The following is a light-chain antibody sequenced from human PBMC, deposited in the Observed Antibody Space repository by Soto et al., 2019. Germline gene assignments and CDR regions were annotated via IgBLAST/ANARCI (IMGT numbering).Light chain of an antibody. V-gene: IGKV1-5*01. Sequence: DIQMTQSPSTLSASVGDRVTITCRASQSISNWLAGYQEKPGKAPKVLIYDASSLERGVPSRFSGSGSGTEFTITISNLQPDDFATYYCQQYNGNFGQGTKLEI. CDR2: DAS. CDR1: QSISNW. J-gene: IGKJ2*01. CDR3: QQYNGN.